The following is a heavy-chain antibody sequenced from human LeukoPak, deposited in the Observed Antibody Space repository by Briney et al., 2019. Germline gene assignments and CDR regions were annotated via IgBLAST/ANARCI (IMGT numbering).Heavy chain of an antibody. CDR1: GFTFSSYA. D-gene: IGHD2-15*01. Sequence: GGSLRLSCAASGFTFSSYAMSWVRQAPGKGLEWVSAISGSGGSTYYADSVKGRFTISRDNSKNTLYLQMNSLRAEDKAVYYCAKYFCSCGSCYHPPDYWGQGTLVTASS. CDR2: ISGSGGST. V-gene: IGHV3-23*01. J-gene: IGHJ4*02. CDR3: AKYFCSCGSCYHPPDY.